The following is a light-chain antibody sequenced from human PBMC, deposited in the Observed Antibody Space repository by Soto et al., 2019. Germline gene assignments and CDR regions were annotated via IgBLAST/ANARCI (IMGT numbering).Light chain of an antibody. CDR3: QHYDSLPIT. Sequence: DIGRTQAPATLSVSPGERATLSCRASQSVSSNLAWYQQKPGQPPRLLIYGASSRATGIPDRFSGSGSGTDFTLTISRLEPEDFAVFYCQHYDSLPITFGQGTRLEIK. CDR2: GAS. V-gene: IGKV3-20*01. J-gene: IGKJ5*01. CDR1: QSVSSN.